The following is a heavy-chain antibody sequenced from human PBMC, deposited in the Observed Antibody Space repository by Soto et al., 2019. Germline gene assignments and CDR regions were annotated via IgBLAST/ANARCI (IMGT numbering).Heavy chain of an antibody. D-gene: IGHD6-13*01. CDR1: GYTFTNYG. CDR3: ARDGXGGAAAGISYYHHGLDV. V-gene: IGHV1-18*01. J-gene: IGHJ6*02. CDR2: ISTDNGNT. Sequence: ASVKVSCKASGYTFTNYGISWVRQAPGQGLEWMGWISTDNGNTHSARKLQGRVTMTTDTSTSTAYMEVRSLRSDDTAMYYCARDGXGGAAAGISYYHHGLDVWGQGTTVTVSS.